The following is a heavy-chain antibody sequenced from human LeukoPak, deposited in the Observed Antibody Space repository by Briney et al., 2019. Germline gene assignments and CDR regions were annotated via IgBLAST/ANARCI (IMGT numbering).Heavy chain of an antibody. Sequence: GASVKVSCKASNYTFNNFGLSWVRQAPGQGLEWMGRISPYNGDTTYAQKFQGRVTMTTEASTRTAYLELRSLQSDDTAVYYCARMAPFNWFDPWGQGTLVAVSS. CDR3: ARMAPFNWFDP. V-gene: IGHV1-18*01. CDR1: NYTFNNFG. D-gene: IGHD5-24*01. J-gene: IGHJ5*02. CDR2: ISPYNGDT.